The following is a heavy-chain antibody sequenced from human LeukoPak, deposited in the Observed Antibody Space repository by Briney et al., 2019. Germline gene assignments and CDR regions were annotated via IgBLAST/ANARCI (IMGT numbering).Heavy chain of an antibody. CDR3: ARRPRGVIIKTWFDS. Sequence: SETLSLTCAVYDGSFSGYYCSWIRQPPGKGLEWIGEINHSGSANYNPSLKSRVTILLDMSKNQFSLNLSSVTAADTAVYYCARRPRGVIIKTWFDSWGQGALVTVSS. V-gene: IGHV4-34*01. CDR2: INHSGSA. J-gene: IGHJ5*01. CDR1: DGSFSGYY. D-gene: IGHD3-10*01.